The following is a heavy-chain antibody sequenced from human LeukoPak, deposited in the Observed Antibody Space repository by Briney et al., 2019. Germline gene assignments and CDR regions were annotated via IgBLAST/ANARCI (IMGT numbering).Heavy chain of an antibody. V-gene: IGHV3-23*01. CDR2: ISGSGGST. CDR1: GFTFSSYA. D-gene: IGHD6-19*01. Sequence: GRSLRLSCAASGFTFSSYAMSWVRQAPGKGLEWVSAISGSGGSTYYADSVKGRFTISRDNSKNTLYLQMNSLRAEDTAVYYCAKDVIAVAASSVVAFDIWGQGTMVTVSS. CDR3: AKDVIAVAASSVVAFDI. J-gene: IGHJ3*02.